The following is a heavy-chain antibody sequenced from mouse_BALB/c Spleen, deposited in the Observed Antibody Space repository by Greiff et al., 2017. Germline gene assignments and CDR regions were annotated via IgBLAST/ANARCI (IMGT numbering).Heavy chain of an antibody. CDR1: GFTFSSYA. J-gene: IGHJ3*01. D-gene: IGHD2-14*01. CDR2: ISSGGST. Sequence: EVHLVESGGGLVKPGGSLKLSCAASGFTFSSYAMSWVRQTPEKRLEWVASISSGGSTYYPDSVKGRFTISRDNARNILYLQMSSLRSEDTAMYYCARGGYRYDVWFAYWGQGTLVTVSA. CDR3: ARGGYRYDVWFAY. V-gene: IGHV5-6-5*01.